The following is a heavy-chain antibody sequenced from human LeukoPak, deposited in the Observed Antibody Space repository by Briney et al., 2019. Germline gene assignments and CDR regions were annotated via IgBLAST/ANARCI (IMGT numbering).Heavy chain of an antibody. CDR1: GGSISSYY. J-gene: IGHJ4*02. D-gene: IGHD6-19*01. CDR2: IYYSGST. CDR3: ARGWQWPDY. V-gene: IGHV4-59*01. Sequence: SGTLSLTCTVSGGSISSYYWSWIRQPPGNGLEWIGYIYYSGSTNYNPSLQSRVTISVDTSKNQFSLKLSSVPAADTAVYYCARGWQWPDYWGQGTLVTVSS.